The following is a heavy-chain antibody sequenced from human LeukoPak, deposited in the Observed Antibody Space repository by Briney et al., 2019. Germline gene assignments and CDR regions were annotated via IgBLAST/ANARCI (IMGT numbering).Heavy chain of an antibody. CDR2: IYYSGST. J-gene: IGHJ4*02. V-gene: IGHV4-31*02. Sequence: YMNWVRQHPGKGLEFIGYIYYSGSTYYNPSLKSRVTISVDRSKNQFSLKLSSVTAADTAVYYCVRENYFDYWGQGILVTVSS. CDR1: Y. CDR3: VRENYFDY.